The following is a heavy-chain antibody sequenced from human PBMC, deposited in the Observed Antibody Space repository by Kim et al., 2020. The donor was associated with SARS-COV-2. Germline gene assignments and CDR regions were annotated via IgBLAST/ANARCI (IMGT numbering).Heavy chain of an antibody. V-gene: IGHV4-34*01. CDR3: AHRSGSLHSDY. D-gene: IGHD1-26*01. CDR2: INHFGST. Sequence: SETLSLTCAVSGGSFSGYFWSWVRQPPGKGLEWMGDINHFGSTNYNPSLKSRVTISVDTSKNQFSLKLSSVTAADTAVYYCAHRSGSLHSDYWGQGTLVTVPT. CDR1: GGSFSGYF. J-gene: IGHJ4*02.